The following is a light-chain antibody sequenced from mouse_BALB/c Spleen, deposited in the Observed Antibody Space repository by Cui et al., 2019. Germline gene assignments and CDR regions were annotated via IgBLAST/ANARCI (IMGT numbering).Light chain of an antibody. CDR1: SSVSY. CDR3: QQWSSNPPT. J-gene: IGKJ2*01. V-gene: IGKV4-68*01. CDR2: LTS. Sequence: IVLPQSTALMSASPGEKVTMTCSASSSVSYMYWYQQKPRSSPKPWIYLTSNLASGVPARFSGSGSGTSYSLTISSMEAEDAATYYCQQWSSNPPTFGGGTKLEIK.